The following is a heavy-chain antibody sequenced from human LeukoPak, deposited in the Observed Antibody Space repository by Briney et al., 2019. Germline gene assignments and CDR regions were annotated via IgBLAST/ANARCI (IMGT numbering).Heavy chain of an antibody. V-gene: IGHV4-59*01. CDR2: MYYRGNT. CDR1: GGSIRSYY. D-gene: IGHD6-13*01. Sequence: SETLSLTCTVSGGSIRSYYWSWIRQPPGKGLEWIGCMYYRGNTNYNPSLKSRVTISVDTSKNQFSLKLSSVTAADTAVYYCATGVHGIAAAGDYYFDYWGQGTLVTVSS. J-gene: IGHJ4*02. CDR3: ATGVHGIAAAGDYYFDY.